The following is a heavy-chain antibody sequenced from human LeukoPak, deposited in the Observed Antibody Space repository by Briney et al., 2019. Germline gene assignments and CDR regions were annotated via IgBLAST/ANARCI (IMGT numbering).Heavy chain of an antibody. CDR3: AKDGKPDILTGYYKGYFDY. CDR1: GFTFSSYA. V-gene: IGHV3-23*01. Sequence: GGSLRLSCAASGFTFSSYAMSWVRQAPGKGLEWVSAISGSGGSTYYADSVKGRFTISRDNSKNTLYLQMNSLRAEDTAVYYCAKDGKPDILTGYYKGYFDYWGQGTLVTVSS. CDR2: ISGSGGST. J-gene: IGHJ4*02. D-gene: IGHD3-9*01.